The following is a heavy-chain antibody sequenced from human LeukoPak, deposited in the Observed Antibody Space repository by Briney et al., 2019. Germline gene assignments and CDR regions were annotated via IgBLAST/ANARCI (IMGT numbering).Heavy chain of an antibody. V-gene: IGHV1-18*01. Sequence: GASVKVSCKASGYIFTSYGINWVRQAPGQGLEWMGWISAYNGNTNYAQKLQDRVTMTTDTSTSTAYMELRSLRSDDTAVYYCARCPRYCDGCYCYCSGLDVLGQGTTVTVSS. CDR1: GYIFTSYG. J-gene: IGHJ6*02. CDR3: ARCPRYCDGCYCYCSGLDV. D-gene: IGHD2-21*01. CDR2: ISAYNGNT.